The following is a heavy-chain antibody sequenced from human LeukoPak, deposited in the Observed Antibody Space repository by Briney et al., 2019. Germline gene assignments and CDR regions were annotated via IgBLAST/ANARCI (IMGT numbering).Heavy chain of an antibody. CDR1: GYTFTGYY. D-gene: IGHD6-19*01. Sequence: GASVKVSCKASGYTFTGYYMHWVRQAPGQGLEWMGWINPNSGGTNYAQKFQGRVTMTRDTSISTAYMELSRLRSDDTAVYYCAASIAVARGNWFDPWGQGTLVTVSS. V-gene: IGHV1-2*02. J-gene: IGHJ5*02. CDR2: INPNSGGT. CDR3: AASIAVARGNWFDP.